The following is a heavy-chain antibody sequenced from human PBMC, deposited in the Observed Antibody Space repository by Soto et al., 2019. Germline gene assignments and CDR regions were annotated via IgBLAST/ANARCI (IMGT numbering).Heavy chain of an antibody. V-gene: IGHV4-30-2*01. J-gene: IGHJ4*02. Sequence: SETLSLTCAVSGGPISSGGYSWSWIRQPPGKGLEWIGYIYHSGSTYYNPSLKSRVTISVDRSKNQFSLKLSSVTAADTAVYYCARITMVRGVWYYFDYWGQGTLVTVSS. CDR1: GGPISSGGYS. D-gene: IGHD3-10*01. CDR3: ARITMVRGVWYYFDY. CDR2: IYHSGST.